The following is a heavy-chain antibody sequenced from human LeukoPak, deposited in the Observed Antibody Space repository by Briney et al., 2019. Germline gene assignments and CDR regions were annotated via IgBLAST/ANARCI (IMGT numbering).Heavy chain of an antibody. CDR3: ARAEGALHSLFAFDI. J-gene: IGHJ3*02. CDR1: GGSISSYY. CDR2: IYTSGST. D-gene: IGHD3-10*01. V-gene: IGHV4-4*07. Sequence: SETLSLTCTVSGGSISSYYWSWIRQPAGKGLEWIGRIYTSGSTNCNPSLKSRVTISVDTSKNQFSLRLSSVTAADTAVYYCARAEGALHSLFAFDIWGQGTMVTVSS.